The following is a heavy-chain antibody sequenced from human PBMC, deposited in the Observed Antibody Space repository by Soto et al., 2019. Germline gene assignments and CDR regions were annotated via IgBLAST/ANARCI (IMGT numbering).Heavy chain of an antibody. CDR1: GFTFSSYG. CDR3: AKDPGYCSGGSCLNYFDY. V-gene: IGHV3-30*18. CDR2: ISYDGSNK. J-gene: IGHJ4*02. Sequence: QVQLVESGGGVVQPGRSLRLSCAASGFTFSSYGMHWVRQAPGKGLEWVAVISYDGSNKYYADSVKGRFTISRDNSKNSLYLQMNSLRADDTAVYYCAKDPGYCSGGSCLNYFDYWGQGTLVTVSS. D-gene: IGHD2-15*01.